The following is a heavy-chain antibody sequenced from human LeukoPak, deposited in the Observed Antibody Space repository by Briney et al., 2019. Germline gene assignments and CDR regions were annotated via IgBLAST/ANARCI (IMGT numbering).Heavy chain of an antibody. CDR3: AGRTGAQDYYMDV. J-gene: IGHJ6*03. CDR2: ISGSGGST. V-gene: IGHV3-23*01. Sequence: PGGTLRLSCAASGFTFSSYGMSWVRQAPGKGLEWVSAISGSGGSTYYADSVKGRFTISRDNSKNTLYLQMNSLRAEDTAVYYCAGRTGAQDYYMDVWGKGTTVTVSS. D-gene: IGHD1/OR15-1a*01. CDR1: GFTFSSYG.